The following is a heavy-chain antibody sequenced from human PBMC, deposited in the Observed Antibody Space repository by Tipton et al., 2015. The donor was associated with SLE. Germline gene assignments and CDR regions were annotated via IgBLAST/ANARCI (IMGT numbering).Heavy chain of an antibody. CDR3: ARTGGQPFFDY. CDR1: GYSFTSYW. D-gene: IGHD2-2*01. J-gene: IGHJ4*02. Sequence: QSGAEVKKPGESLKISCKGSGYSFTSYWIGWVRQMPGKGLEWMGWINPNSGDTNYAQKLQGRVTMTTDTSTSTAYMELSRLRSDDTAVYYCARTGGQPFFDYWGQGTLVTVSS. CDR2: INPNSGDT. V-gene: IGHV1-18*04.